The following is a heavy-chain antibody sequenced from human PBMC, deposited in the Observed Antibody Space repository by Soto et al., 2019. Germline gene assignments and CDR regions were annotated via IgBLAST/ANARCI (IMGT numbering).Heavy chain of an antibody. CDR3: ARGLGIVATIQWFDP. CDR1: GFTFSSYA. CDR2: ISYDGSNR. D-gene: IGHD5-12*01. V-gene: IGHV3-30-3*01. J-gene: IGHJ5*02. Sequence: LRLSCAASGFTFSSYAMHWVRQAPGKGLEWVAVISYDGSNRYYADSVKGRFTISRDSAKNSLYLQMNSLRAEDTAVYYCARGLGIVATIQWFDPWGQGTLVTVSS.